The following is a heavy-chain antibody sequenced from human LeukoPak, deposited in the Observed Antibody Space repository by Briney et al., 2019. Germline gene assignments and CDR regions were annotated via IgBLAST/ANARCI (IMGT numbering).Heavy chain of an antibody. D-gene: IGHD1-26*01. V-gene: IGHV3-66*02. CDR3: ARDLSGSYFFDY. CDR2: IYSGGST. J-gene: IGHJ4*02. Sequence: GGSLRLSCAASGFTFSNYWMSWVRQAPGKGLEWVSVIYSGGSTYYADSVKGRFTISRDNSENTLYLQMSSLRAEDTAVYYCARDLSGSYFFDYWGQGTLVTVSS. CDR1: GFTFSNYW.